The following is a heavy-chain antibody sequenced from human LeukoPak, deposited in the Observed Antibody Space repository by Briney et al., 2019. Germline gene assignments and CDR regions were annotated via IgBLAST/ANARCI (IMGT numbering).Heavy chain of an antibody. CDR2: MNPNSGNT. J-gene: IGHJ5*02. CDR3: ARDLVVVVPAAMTPGGWFDP. CDR1: GYTFTSYD. Sequence: ASVKVSCKASGYTFTSYDISWVRQATGQGLEWMGWMNPNSGNTGYAQKFQGRVTITRNTSISTAYMELSSLRSEDTAVYYCARDLVVVVPAAMTPGGWFDPWGQGTLVTVSS. V-gene: IGHV1-8*03. D-gene: IGHD2-2*01.